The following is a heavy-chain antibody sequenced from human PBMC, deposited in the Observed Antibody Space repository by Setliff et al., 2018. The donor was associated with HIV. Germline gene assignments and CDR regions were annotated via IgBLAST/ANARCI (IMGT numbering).Heavy chain of an antibody. CDR2: IFHSGDT. CDR1: GVSVGSGDYY. D-gene: IGHD6-6*01. V-gene: IGHV4-31*03. J-gene: IGHJ4*02. CDR3: ATRPRIAARPFDY. Sequence: PSETLSLTCSVSGVSVGSGDYYWHWIRQHPEKALKWIGYIFHSGDTYYNPSLKSRISMSVDTSKNQFSLELTSLTAADTAVYYCATRPRIAARPFDYWGQGMLVTVSS.